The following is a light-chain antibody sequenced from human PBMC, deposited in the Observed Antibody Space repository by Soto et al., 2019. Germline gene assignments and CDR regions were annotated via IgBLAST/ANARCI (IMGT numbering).Light chain of an antibody. Sequence: QYALTQPASVSGSPGQSITISCTGNSSDVGTYNYVSWYQQHPGKAPKLMIYDVSYRPSGVSDRFSGSKSGNTASLTISGLQAEDEADYYCSSYTSSSTSVVFGGGTKLTVL. J-gene: IGLJ2*01. CDR3: SSYTSSSTSVV. CDR2: DVS. V-gene: IGLV2-14*01. CDR1: SSDVGTYNY.